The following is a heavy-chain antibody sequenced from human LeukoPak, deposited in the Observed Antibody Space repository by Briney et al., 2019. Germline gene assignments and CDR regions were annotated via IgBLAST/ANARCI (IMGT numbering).Heavy chain of an antibody. CDR2: IRYDGSNK. CDR3: AKDKGLRYFDWLFDY. V-gene: IGHV3-30*02. CDR1: GFTFSSYG. Sequence: PGGSLRLSCAASGFTFSSYGMHWVRQAPGKGLEWVAFIRYDGSNKYYADSVKGRFTISRDNAKNSLYLQMNSLRAEDMALYYCAKDKGLRYFDWLFDYWGQGTLVTVSS. J-gene: IGHJ4*02. D-gene: IGHD3-9*01.